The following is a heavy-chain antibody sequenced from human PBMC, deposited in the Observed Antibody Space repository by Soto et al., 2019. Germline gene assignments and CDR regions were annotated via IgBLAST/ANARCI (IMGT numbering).Heavy chain of an antibody. J-gene: IGHJ2*01. Sequence: QVQLVESGGGVVQPGRSLRLSCAASGFTFSSYAMHWVRQATGKGLEWVAVISYDGSNKYYADSVKGRFTISRDNSKNTLYLQMNSLRAEDKAVSYCARRVNAHFDLWGRGTLVTVSS. CDR2: ISYDGSNK. D-gene: IGHD2-8*01. V-gene: IGHV3-30-3*01. CDR1: GFTFSSYA. CDR3: ARRVNAHFDL.